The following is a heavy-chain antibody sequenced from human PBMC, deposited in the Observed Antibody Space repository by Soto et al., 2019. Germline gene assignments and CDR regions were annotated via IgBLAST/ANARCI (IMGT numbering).Heavy chain of an antibody. CDR3: APIVAMVATGIDY. CDR2: VSSSGDST. J-gene: IGHJ4*02. D-gene: IGHD5-12*01. Sequence: EVQLLESGGGLVQPGGSLRLSCAASGFAFNNYGMSWVRQAPGKGLECVSSVSSSGDSTFYADSVKGRFTLSRDNSKNTLYLQMNRLRAEDTAIYYCAPIVAMVATGIDYWGQGTLVTVSS. CDR1: GFAFNNYG. V-gene: IGHV3-23*01.